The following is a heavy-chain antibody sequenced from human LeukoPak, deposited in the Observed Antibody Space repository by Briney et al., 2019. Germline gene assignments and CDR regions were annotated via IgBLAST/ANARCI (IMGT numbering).Heavy chain of an antibody. V-gene: IGHV4-34*01. J-gene: IGHJ5*02. CDR2: IYYSGST. Sequence: SETLSLTCAVYGGSFSGYYWSWIRQPPGRGLEWIGSIYYSGSTYYNPSLKSRVTISVDTSKNQFSLKLSSVTAADTAVYYCARVPEGAYYYDSSGYGRRYWFDPWGQGTLVTVSS. CDR3: ARVPEGAYYYDSSGYGRRYWFDP. D-gene: IGHD3-22*01. CDR1: GGSFSGYY.